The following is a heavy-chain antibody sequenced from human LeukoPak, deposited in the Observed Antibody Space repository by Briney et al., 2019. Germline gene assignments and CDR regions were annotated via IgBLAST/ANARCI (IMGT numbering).Heavy chain of an antibody. V-gene: IGHV3-7*01. D-gene: IGHD6-13*01. Sequence: GGSLRLSCAASGFTFSSYWMSWFRKAPGKGLEWVANIKQDGSEKYYVDSVKGRFTISRDNAKNSLYLQMNSLRAEDTAVYYCARLYSSSFGFDYYYMDVWGKGTTVTVSS. J-gene: IGHJ6*03. CDR3: ARLYSSSFGFDYYYMDV. CDR2: IKQDGSEK. CDR1: GFTFSSYW.